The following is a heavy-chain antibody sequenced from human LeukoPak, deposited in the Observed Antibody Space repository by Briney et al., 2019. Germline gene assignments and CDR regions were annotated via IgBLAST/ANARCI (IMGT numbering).Heavy chain of an antibody. Sequence: TGGSLRLSCAASGFTFSNAWMSWVHQAPGKGLEWVGRIKSKTDGGTTDYAAPVKGRFTISRDDSKNTLYLQMNSLKTEDTAVYYCTKLNSDYGAFPWGQGTLVTVSS. CDR2: IKSKTDGGTT. CDR1: GFTFSNAW. V-gene: IGHV3-15*01. CDR3: TKLNSDYGAFP. D-gene: IGHD4-17*01. J-gene: IGHJ5*02.